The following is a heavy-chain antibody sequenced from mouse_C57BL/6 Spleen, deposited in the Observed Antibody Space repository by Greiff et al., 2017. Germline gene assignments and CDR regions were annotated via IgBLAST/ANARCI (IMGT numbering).Heavy chain of an antibody. CDR2: IYPGDGDT. J-gene: IGHJ4*01. CDR1: GYAFSSSW. CDR3: AKNYGNFYARDY. Sequence: QVQLQQSGPELVKPGASVKISCKASGYAFSSSWMNWVKQRPGKGLEWIGRIYPGDGDTNYNGKFKGKATLTADKSSSTAYMQLSSLTSADSAVXFCAKNYGNFYARDYWGQGTSVTVSS. V-gene: IGHV1-82*01. D-gene: IGHD2-1*01.